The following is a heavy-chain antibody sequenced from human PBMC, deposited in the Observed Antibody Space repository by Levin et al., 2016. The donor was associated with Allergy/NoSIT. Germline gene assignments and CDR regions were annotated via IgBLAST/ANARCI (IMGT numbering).Heavy chain of an antibody. Sequence: GESLKISCAASGFTFSSYTMNWVRQAPGKGLEWASYISSSSSTIYYADSVKGRFTISRDNAMNSQFLQMNNLRAEDTAMYYCTRDHPSTYGRRWDLFDRWGQGILVTVSS. J-gene: IGHJ4*02. CDR3: TRDHPSTYGRRWDLFDR. CDR2: ISSSSSTI. CDR1: GFTFSSYT. D-gene: IGHD1-26*01. V-gene: IGHV3-48*04.